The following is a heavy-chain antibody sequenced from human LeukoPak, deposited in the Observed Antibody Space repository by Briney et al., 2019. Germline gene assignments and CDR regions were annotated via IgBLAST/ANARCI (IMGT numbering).Heavy chain of an antibody. CDR2: INQDGREK. CDR3: ARNQRRLDY. Sequence: PGGSLRLSCASSGFTFSTYWMSWVRQAPGKGLEVVANINQDGREKYYEDSVKGRFTISRDNAKNSLYLQVNSLRAEDTAVYYCARNQRRLDYWGQGTLVTVSS. J-gene: IGHJ4*02. V-gene: IGHV3-7*01. D-gene: IGHD1-14*01. CDR1: GFTFSTYW.